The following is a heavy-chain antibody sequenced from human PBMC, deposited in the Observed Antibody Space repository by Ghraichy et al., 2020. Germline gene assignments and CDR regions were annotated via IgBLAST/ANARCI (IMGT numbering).Heavy chain of an antibody. J-gene: IGHJ4*02. V-gene: IGHV3-7*01. CDR2: IKQDGSEK. CDR3: TKNRVSNDF. D-gene: IGHD2-8*01. CDR1: GFTFSSNW. Sequence: GESLNISCAASGFTFSSNWMSWVRQAPGKGLEWVASIKQDGSEKYYVDSVRGRFTISRDNAKNSLSLQMNSLTAGDTAVYYCTKNRVSNDFRGQGTLVTVSS.